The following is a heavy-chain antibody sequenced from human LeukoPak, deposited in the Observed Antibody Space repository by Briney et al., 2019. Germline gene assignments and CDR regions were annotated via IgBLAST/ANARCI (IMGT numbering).Heavy chain of an antibody. V-gene: IGHV1-69*04. D-gene: IGHD6-13*01. CDR2: IIPILGIA. CDR3: AGAPLVGAAVSAYYYCYGMDV. Sequence: SVKVSCKASGGTFSSYDISWVRQAPGQGLEWMGRIIPILGIANYAQKFQGRVTITADKSTSTAYMELSSLRSEDPAVYYCAGAPLVGAAVSAYYYCYGMDVWGQGTTVTVSS. CDR1: GGTFSSYD. J-gene: IGHJ6*02.